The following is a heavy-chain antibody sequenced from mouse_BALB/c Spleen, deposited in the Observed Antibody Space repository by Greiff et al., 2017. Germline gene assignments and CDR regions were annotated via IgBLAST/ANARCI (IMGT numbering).Heavy chain of an antibody. J-gene: IGHJ2*01. D-gene: IGHD2-1*01. Sequence: EVHLVESGGGLVKPGGSLKLSCAASGFTFSSYTMSWVRQTPEKRLEWVATISSGGSYTYYPDSVKGRFTISRDNAKNTLYLQMSSLKSEDTAMYYCTRGALYGNYPYYFDYWGQGTTLTVSS. CDR1: GFTFSSYT. CDR3: TRGALYGNYPYYFDY. V-gene: IGHV5-6-4*01. CDR2: ISSGGSYT.